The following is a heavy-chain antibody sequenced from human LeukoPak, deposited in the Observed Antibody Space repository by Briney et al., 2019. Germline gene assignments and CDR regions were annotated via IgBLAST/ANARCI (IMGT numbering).Heavy chain of an antibody. CDR2: ISSDGSTT. CDR1: GFTFSTSW. CDR3: ERVRSSSWYDY. J-gene: IGHJ4*02. V-gene: IGHV3-74*01. D-gene: IGHD6-13*01. Sequence: GGSLRLSCATSGFTFSTSWMHWVRQAPGKGLVWVSRISSDGSTTTYADSVKGRFTISRDNAKNTLYLQMNSLRVEDTAVYYCERVRSSSWYDYWGQGALVTVSS.